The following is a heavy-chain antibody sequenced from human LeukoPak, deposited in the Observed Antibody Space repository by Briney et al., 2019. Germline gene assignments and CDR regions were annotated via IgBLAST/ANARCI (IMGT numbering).Heavy chain of an antibody. CDR2: IYYSGST. CDR1: GGSFSGYY. D-gene: IGHD6-13*01. Sequence: SETLSLTCAVYGGSFSGYYWNWIRQPPGKGLEWIGYIYYSGSTNYNPSLKSRVTISVDTSKNQFSLNLISVTAADTAVYYCARWSTSWYSFDYWGQGNLVTVSS. J-gene: IGHJ4*01. V-gene: IGHV4-59*08. CDR3: ARWSTSWYSFDY.